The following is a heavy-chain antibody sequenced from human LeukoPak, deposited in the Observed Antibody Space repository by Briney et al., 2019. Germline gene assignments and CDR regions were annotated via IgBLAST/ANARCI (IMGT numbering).Heavy chain of an antibody. CDR3: AKDRKFLLGSSCDFDY. Sequence: PGGSLRLSCAASGFTFSSNGMNWVRQAPGKGLEWVSYISATGGTIYYADSVKGRFTISRDNAKNSLYLQMNSLRAEDTALYYCAKDRKFLLGSSCDFDYWGQGTLVTVSS. CDR2: ISATGGTI. CDR1: GFTFSSNG. V-gene: IGHV3-48*04. J-gene: IGHJ4*02. D-gene: IGHD6-13*01.